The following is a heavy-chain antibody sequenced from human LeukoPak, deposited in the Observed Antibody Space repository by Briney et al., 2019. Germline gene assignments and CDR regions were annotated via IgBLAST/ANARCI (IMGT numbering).Heavy chain of an antibody. Sequence: GGSLRLSCAASGFTFSNAWMTWVRQAPGKGLEWVGHIKSKTDGGTAGYVAPVKGRFTISRDDSKNTLYLQMISLKTEDTAVYYCTMTAMDVCGQGTTVTVS. V-gene: IGHV3-15*01. CDR2: IKSKTDGGTA. CDR1: GFTFSNAW. CDR3: TMTAMDV. J-gene: IGHJ6*02. D-gene: IGHD2-21*02.